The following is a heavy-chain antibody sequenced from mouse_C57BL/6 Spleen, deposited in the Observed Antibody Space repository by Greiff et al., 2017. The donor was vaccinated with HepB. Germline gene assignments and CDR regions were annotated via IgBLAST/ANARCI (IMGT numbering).Heavy chain of an antibody. J-gene: IGHJ4*01. V-gene: IGHV1-55*01. D-gene: IGHD2-4*01. CDR2: IYPGSGST. CDR3: ATWDYYDYDGEYAMDY. CDR1: GYTFTSYW. Sequence: QVQLQQPGAELVKPGASVKMSCKASGYTFTSYWITWVKQRPGQGLEWIGDIYPGSGSTNYNEKFKSKATLTVDTSSSTAYMQLSSLTSEDSAVYYCATWDYYDYDGEYAMDYWGQGTSVTVSS.